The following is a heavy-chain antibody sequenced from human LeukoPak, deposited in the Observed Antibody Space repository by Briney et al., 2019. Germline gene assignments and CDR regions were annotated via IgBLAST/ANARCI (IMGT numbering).Heavy chain of an antibody. CDR1: EFIFSNYA. Sequence: GGSLRLSCAASEFIFSNYAMHWVRQAPGQGLEYVSAISSNGGSTSYANSVKGRFTISRDNSKNTLYLQMGSLRAEDLAVYYCARVDWGSFAFDIWGQGTMVTVSS. CDR2: ISSNGGST. V-gene: IGHV3-64*01. D-gene: IGHD7-27*01. J-gene: IGHJ3*02. CDR3: ARVDWGSFAFDI.